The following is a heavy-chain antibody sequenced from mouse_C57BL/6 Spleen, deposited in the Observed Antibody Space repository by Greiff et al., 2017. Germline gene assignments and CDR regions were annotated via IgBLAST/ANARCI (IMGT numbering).Heavy chain of an antibody. D-gene: IGHD1-1*01. CDR1: GYTFTSYW. J-gene: IGHJ3*01. CDR3: AYYYGSSVAWFAY. CDR2: IYPGNSDT. Sequence: EVKLMESGTVLARPGASVKMSCKTSGYTFTSYWMHWVKQRPGQGLEWIGAIYPGNSDTSYNQKFKGKAKLTAVTSASTAYMELSSLTNEDSAVYYCAYYYGSSVAWFAYWGQGTLVTVSA. V-gene: IGHV1-5*01.